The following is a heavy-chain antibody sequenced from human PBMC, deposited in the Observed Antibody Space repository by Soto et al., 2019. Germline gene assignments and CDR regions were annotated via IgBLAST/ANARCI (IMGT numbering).Heavy chain of an antibody. CDR1: GFTFSSYG. Sequence: GGSLRLSCAASGFTFSSYGMHWVRQAPGKGLEWVAVISYDGSNKYYADSVKGRFTISRDNSKNTLYLQMNSLGAEDTAVYYCASSEWFADYWGQGTLVTVSS. CDR2: ISYDGSNK. CDR3: ASSEWFADY. J-gene: IGHJ4*02. D-gene: IGHD3-3*01. V-gene: IGHV3-30*03.